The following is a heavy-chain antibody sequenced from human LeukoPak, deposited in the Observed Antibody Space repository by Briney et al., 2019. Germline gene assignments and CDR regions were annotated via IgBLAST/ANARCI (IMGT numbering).Heavy chain of an antibody. CDR3: TRTLGLDAFDI. J-gene: IGHJ3*02. CDR1: GFTFGDYA. Sequence: GGSLRLSCTASGFTFGDYAMSWVRQAPGKGLEWVGFIRSKAYGGTTEYAASVKGRFTISRDDSKSIAYLQMNSLKTEDTAVYYCTRTLGLDAFDIWGQGTMVTVSS. V-gene: IGHV3-49*04. D-gene: IGHD7-27*01. CDR2: IRSKAYGGTT.